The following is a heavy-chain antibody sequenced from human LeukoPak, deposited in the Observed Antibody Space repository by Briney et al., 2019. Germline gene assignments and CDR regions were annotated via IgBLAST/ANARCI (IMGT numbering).Heavy chain of an antibody. V-gene: IGHV4-30-4*08. CDR2: IYYSGST. Sequence: PSETLSLTCTVSGGSISSGDYYWSWIRQPPGKGLEWIGYIYYSGSTYYNPSLKSRVTISVDPSKNQFSLKLSSVTAADTAVYYCARVEYSSGWLDFDYWGQGTLVTVSS. CDR3: ARVEYSSGWLDFDY. D-gene: IGHD6-19*01. CDR1: GGSISSGDYY. J-gene: IGHJ4*02.